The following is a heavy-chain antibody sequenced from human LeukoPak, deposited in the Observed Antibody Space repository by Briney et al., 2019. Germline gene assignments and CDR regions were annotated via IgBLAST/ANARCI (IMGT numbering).Heavy chain of an antibody. D-gene: IGHD3-22*01. CDR3: ARGVYYYDSTIDYYYYYGMDV. CDR1: GGTFSSYA. J-gene: IGHJ6*02. CDR2: IIPILGIA. Sequence: ASVKVSCKASGGTFSSYAISWVRHAPGQGLEWMVRIIPILGIANYAQKFQGRVTITADKSTSTGYMELSSLRSEDTAVYYCARGVYYYDSTIDYYYYYGMDVWGQGTTVTVSS. V-gene: IGHV1-69*04.